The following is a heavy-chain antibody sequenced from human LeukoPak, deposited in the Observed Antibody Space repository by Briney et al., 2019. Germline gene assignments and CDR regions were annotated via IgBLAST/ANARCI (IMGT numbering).Heavy chain of an antibody. CDR3: ARDRIRNYYDSSGSFNYYYYGMDV. V-gene: IGHV4-59*12. CDR1: GGSISSYY. Sequence: SETLSLTCTVSGGSISSYYWSWIRQPPGKGLEWIGYIYYSGSTNYNPSLKSRVTISVDTSKNQFSLKLSSVTAADTAVYYCARDRIRNYYDSSGSFNYYYYGMDVWGQGTTVTVSS. D-gene: IGHD3-22*01. CDR2: IYYSGST. J-gene: IGHJ6*02.